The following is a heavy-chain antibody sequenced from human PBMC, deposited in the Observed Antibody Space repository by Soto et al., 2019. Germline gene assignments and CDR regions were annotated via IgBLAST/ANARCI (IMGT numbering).Heavy chain of an antibody. CDR2: INAGNGNT. D-gene: IGHD5-12*01. CDR3: ARGSINPDY. CDR1: GYTFTSYA. V-gene: IGHV1-3*01. Sequence: QVQLVQSGAEVKKPGASVKVSCKASGYTFTSYAMHWVRQPPGQRLEWMGWINAGNGNTKYSQKFQGRVTITRDTSASTAYMELSSLRSEDTAVYYCARGSINPDYWGQGTLVTVSS. J-gene: IGHJ4*02.